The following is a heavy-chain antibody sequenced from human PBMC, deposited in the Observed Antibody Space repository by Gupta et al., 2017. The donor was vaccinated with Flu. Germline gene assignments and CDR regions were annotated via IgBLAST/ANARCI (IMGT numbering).Heavy chain of an antibody. V-gene: IGHV1-18*01. CDR2: ISAYNGNT. Sequence: QVQLVQSGAEVKKPGASVKVSCKASGYTFTSYGISWVRQAPGQGLEWMGWISAYNGNTNYAQKLQDRVTMTTDTSTSTAYMELRSLRSDDTAVYYCARDHPRIAVAGTIPFLDYWGQGTLVTVSS. CDR1: GYTFTSYG. CDR3: ARDHPRIAVAGTIPFLDY. J-gene: IGHJ4*02. D-gene: IGHD6-19*01.